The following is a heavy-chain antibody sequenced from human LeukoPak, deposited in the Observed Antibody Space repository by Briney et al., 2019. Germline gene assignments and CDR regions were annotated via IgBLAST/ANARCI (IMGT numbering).Heavy chain of an antibody. CDR2: ISYDGSNK. CDR1: GFTFSSYG. CDR3: AKDCGSYDLRAFDI. V-gene: IGHV3-30*18. D-gene: IGHD1-26*01. J-gene: IGHJ3*02. Sequence: GRSLRLSCAASGFTFSSYGMHWVRQAPGKGLEWVAVISYDGSNKYYADSVKGRFTISRDNAKNSLYLQMNSLRAEDTALYYCAKDCGSYDLRAFDIWGQGTMVTVSS.